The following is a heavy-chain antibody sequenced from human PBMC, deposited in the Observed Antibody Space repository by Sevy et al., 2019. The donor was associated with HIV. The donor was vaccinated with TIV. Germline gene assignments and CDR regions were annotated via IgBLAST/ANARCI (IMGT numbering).Heavy chain of an antibody. CDR2: INGRGGST. D-gene: IGHD6-13*01. Sequence: GGSLRLSCVVSGYSFSSYAISWVRQAPGKGLEWVSTINGRGGSTYYADSVNGRFTISRDNPKNTPFLQMITLRVDDTAIYYCARPSPRIAAAASAFYDNWGQGTLVTVSS. CDR3: ARPSPRIAAAASAFYDN. J-gene: IGHJ4*02. V-gene: IGHV3-23*01. CDR1: GYSFSSYA.